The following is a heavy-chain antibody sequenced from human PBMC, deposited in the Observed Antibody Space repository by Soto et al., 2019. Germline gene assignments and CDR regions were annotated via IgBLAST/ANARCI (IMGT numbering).Heavy chain of an antibody. CDR3: ARAVAAAGFLDY. Sequence: PGGSLRLSCAVSGFTFSSYDIHCVRQATGKGLEWVSAIGTAGDTYYPGSVKGRFTISRENAKNSVYLQMNSLRAGDTAVYYCARAVAAAGFLDYWGQGTLVTVSS. CDR1: GFTFSSYD. V-gene: IGHV3-13*01. CDR2: IGTAGDT. D-gene: IGHD6-13*01. J-gene: IGHJ4*02.